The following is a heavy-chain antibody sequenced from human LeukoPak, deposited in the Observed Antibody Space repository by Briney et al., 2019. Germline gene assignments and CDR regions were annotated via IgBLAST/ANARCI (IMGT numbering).Heavy chain of an antibody. CDR1: GGSFSGYY. Sequence: PSETLSLTCAVYGGSFSGYYWSWIRQPPGKGLEWIGEINHSGSTNYNPSLKSRVTISVDTSKNQFSLKLSSVTAADTAVYYCARAVGSSYCSGGSCYSCRFDPWGQGTQVTVSS. CDR2: INHSGST. CDR3: ARAVGSSYCSGGSCYSCRFDP. D-gene: IGHD2-15*01. J-gene: IGHJ5*02. V-gene: IGHV4-34*01.